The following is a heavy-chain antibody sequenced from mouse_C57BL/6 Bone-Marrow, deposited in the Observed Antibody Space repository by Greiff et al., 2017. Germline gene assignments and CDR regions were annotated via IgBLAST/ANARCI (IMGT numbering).Heavy chain of an antibody. J-gene: IGHJ3*01. CDR1: GFTFSSYG. Sequence: DVKLVESGGDLVKPGGSLKLSCAASGFTFSSYGMSWVRQTPDKRLEWVATISSGGSYTYYPDSVKGRFTISRDNAKNTLYLQMSSLKSEDTAMYYCARHRTWFAYWGQGTLVTVSA. V-gene: IGHV5-6*02. D-gene: IGHD2-14*01. CDR3: ARHRTWFAY. CDR2: ISSGGSYT.